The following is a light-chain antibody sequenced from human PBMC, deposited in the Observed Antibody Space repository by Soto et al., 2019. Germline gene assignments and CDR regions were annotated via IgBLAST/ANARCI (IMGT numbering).Light chain of an antibody. Sequence: DVQMTQSPSSLSAFVGDRVTITCRASQGIAPYLAWFQQKPGKVPKLLIYATSTLQSGVPSRFSGSRSGTYFTLTINSLQPEDVGTYYCQKYNSAPLTFGGGTKVEIK. V-gene: IGKV1-27*01. J-gene: IGKJ4*01. CDR1: QGIAPY. CDR2: ATS. CDR3: QKYNSAPLT.